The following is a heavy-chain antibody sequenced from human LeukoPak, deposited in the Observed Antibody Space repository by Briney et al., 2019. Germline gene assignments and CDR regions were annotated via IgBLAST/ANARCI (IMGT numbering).Heavy chain of an antibody. CDR1: GYTFTSYY. CDR3: ARGTGEYIAVAGPPEDY. V-gene: IGHV1-46*01. CDR2: INPSGGST. Sequence: WASVKVSCKASGYTFTSYYMHWVRQAPGQGLEWMGIINPSGGSTSYAQKFQGRVTITRDTSASTAYMELSSLRSEDTAVYYCARGTGEYIAVAGPPEDYWGQGTLVTVSS. D-gene: IGHD6-19*01. J-gene: IGHJ4*02.